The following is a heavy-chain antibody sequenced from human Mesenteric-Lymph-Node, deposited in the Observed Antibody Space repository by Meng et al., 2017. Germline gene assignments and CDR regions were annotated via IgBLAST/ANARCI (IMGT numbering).Heavy chain of an antibody. CDR1: GFTFSSYA. Sequence: GESLKISCAASGFTFSSYAMSWVRQAPGKGLEWVSAISGSGGSTYYADSVKGRFTISRDNSKNTLYLQMNSLRAEDTAVYYCAKESNSGYYGSGRNIYYYYGMDVWGQGTTVTVSS. CDR3: AKESNSGYYGSGRNIYYYYGMDV. J-gene: IGHJ6*02. CDR2: ISGSGGST. D-gene: IGHD3-10*01. V-gene: IGHV3-23*01.